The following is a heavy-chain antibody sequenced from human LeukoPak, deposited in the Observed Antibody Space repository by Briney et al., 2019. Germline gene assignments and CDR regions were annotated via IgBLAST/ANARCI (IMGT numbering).Heavy chain of an antibody. CDR2: ISTYNGNT. CDR1: GYTFTSYG. V-gene: IGHV1-18*01. Sequence: ASVKVSCKASGYTFTSYGISWVRQAPGQGLEWMGWISTYNGNTDYAQKLQDRVTMTTDTSTSTAYMELRSLRSEDTAVYYCASGAYSNFDYWGQGTLVTVSS. CDR3: ASGAYSNFDY. J-gene: IGHJ4*02. D-gene: IGHD4-11*01.